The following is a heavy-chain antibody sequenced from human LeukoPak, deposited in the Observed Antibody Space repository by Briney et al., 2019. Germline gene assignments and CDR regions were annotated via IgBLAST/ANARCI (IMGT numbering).Heavy chain of an antibody. J-gene: IGHJ4*02. CDR3: VCYNSSGYSDYYFDY. V-gene: IGHV1-69*04. CDR2: IIPIIDMA. D-gene: IGHD3-22*01. CDR1: GGTFSSYA. Sequence: VASVQVSCKASGGTFSSYAITWVRQTPGQGLEWMGRIIPIIDMANYAQKFQGRVTTTADTSTSTAFMELSSLRSDDAAVYYCVCYNSSGYSDYYFDYWGQGTLVTVSS.